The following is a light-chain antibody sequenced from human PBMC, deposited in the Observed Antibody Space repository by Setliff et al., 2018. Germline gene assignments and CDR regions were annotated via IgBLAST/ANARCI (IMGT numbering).Light chain of an antibody. Sequence: QSVLTQPPSASGSPGQSVTISCTGTSSDISVYNYVSWYQQHPGKAPKLMIYEVSKRPSGVPDRFSGSKSGNTASLTISGLQPEDEADYYCAAWDDSLLGYVFGTGTKGTVL. CDR3: AAWDDSLLGYV. CDR2: EVS. CDR1: SSDISVYNY. V-gene: IGLV2-8*01. J-gene: IGLJ1*01.